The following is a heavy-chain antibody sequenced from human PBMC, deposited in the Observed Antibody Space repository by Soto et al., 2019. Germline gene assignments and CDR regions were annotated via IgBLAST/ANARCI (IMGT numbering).Heavy chain of an antibody. CDR3: ARDPAYNGPFQH. CDR1: GYTFTSYG. Sequence: ASVKVSCKASGYTFTSYGIIWVRQAPGQGLEWMGWISAYNGNTNYAQKLQGRVTMTTDTSTSTAYMELRSLRSDDTAVYYCARDPAYNGPFQHWGQGTLVTVSS. CDR2: ISAYNGNT. V-gene: IGHV1-18*01. D-gene: IGHD3-10*01. J-gene: IGHJ1*01.